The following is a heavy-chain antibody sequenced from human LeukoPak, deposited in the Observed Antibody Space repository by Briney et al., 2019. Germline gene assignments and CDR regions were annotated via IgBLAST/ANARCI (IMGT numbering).Heavy chain of an antibody. Sequence: ASVKVSCKASGYTFTNYDINWVRQATGQGLEWMGWMNPNSGNTDYAQKLQGRVTLTTDTSTSTAYMELRSLRSDDTAVYYCARVKAWQLVLDWGQGTLVTVSS. V-gene: IGHV1-8*02. J-gene: IGHJ4*02. D-gene: IGHD6-13*01. CDR2: MNPNSGNT. CDR3: ARVKAWQLVLD. CDR1: GYTFTNYD.